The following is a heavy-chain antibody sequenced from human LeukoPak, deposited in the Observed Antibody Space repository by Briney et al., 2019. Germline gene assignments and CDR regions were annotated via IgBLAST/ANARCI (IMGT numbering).Heavy chain of an antibody. CDR3: AIRYPRKKYFQH. V-gene: IGHV4-39*07. J-gene: IGHJ1*01. CDR1: GGFISSSSYY. Sequence: SETLSLTCTVSGGFISSSSYYWRWIRQPPGKGLEWIGEINHSGSTNYNPSLKSRVTISVDTSKNQFSLKLSSVTAADTAVYYCAIRYPRKKYFQHWGQGTLVTVSS. CDR2: INHSGST. D-gene: IGHD1-14*01.